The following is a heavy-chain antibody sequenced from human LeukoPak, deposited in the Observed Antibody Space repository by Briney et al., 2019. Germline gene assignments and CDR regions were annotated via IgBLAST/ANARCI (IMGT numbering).Heavy chain of an antibody. CDR3: ARDRYYGSGNFFDP. V-gene: IGHV1-2*02. CDR2: INPNSGGT. D-gene: IGHD3-10*01. Sequence: ASVKVSCKASGYTFTGYYMHWVRQAPGQGLEWMGWINPNSGGTNYAQKFQGRVTMTRDTSISTAYMELSRLRSDGTAVYYCARDRYYGSGNFFDPWGQGTLVTVSS. CDR1: GYTFTGYY. J-gene: IGHJ5*02.